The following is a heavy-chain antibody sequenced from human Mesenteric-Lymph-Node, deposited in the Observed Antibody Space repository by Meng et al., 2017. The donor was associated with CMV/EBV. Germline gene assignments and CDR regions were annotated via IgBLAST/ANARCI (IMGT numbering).Heavy chain of an antibody. CDR1: GGTFSSYA. J-gene: IGHJ6*02. Sequence: SVNVSCKASGGTFSSYAISWLRQSPGQGLEWMGWINPNSGGTNYAQKFQGRVTMTRDTSISTAYMELSRLRSDDTSVYYCARDRGGSYGMDVWGQGTTVTVSS. D-gene: IGHD2-15*01. V-gene: IGHV1-2*02. CDR3: ARDRGGSYGMDV. CDR2: INPNSGGT.